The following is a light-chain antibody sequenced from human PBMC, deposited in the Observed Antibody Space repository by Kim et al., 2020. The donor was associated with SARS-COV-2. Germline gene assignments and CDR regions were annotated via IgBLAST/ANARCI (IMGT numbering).Light chain of an antibody. Sequence: LSPGERATLSCRASQSVSSYLAWYQQKPGQAPRLLIYDASNRATGIPARFSGSGSGTDSTLTISSLEPEDFAVYYCQQRSNWPPYSFGQGTKLEI. J-gene: IGKJ2*03. V-gene: IGKV3-11*01. CDR2: DAS. CDR1: QSVSSY. CDR3: QQRSNWPPYS.